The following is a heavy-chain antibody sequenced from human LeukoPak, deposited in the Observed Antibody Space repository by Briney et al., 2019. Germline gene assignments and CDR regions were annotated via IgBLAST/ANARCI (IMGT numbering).Heavy chain of an antibody. Sequence: GGSLRLSCAASGFTFSSYAMHWVRQAPGKGLEWEAFIRYDGSNKYYADSVKGRFTISRDNSKNTLYLQMNSLRAEDTAVYYCAKDLRPKQGYSCNSRGIWFDPWGQGTLVTVSS. V-gene: IGHV3-30*02. J-gene: IGHJ5*02. CDR1: GFTFSSYA. D-gene: IGHD2-15*01. CDR2: IRYDGSNK. CDR3: AKDLRPKQGYSCNSRGIWFDP.